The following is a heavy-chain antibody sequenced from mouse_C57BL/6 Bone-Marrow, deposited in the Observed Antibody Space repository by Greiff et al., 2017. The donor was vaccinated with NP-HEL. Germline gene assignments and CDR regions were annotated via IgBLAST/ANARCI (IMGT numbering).Heavy chain of an antibody. CDR3: TIYGNYVSPFAY. CDR1: GFNITDDY. Sequence: EVKVVESGAELVRPGASVKLSCTASGFNITDDYMHWVKQRPEQGLEWIGWIDPENGDTEYASKFQGKATITADTSSNTAYLQLSSLTSEDTAVYYCTIYGNYVSPFAYWGQGTLVTVSA. CDR2: IDPENGDT. J-gene: IGHJ3*01. D-gene: IGHD2-1*01. V-gene: IGHV14-4*01.